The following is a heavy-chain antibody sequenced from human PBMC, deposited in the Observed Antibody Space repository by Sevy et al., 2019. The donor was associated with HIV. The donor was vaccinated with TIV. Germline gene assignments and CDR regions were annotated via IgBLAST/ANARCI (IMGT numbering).Heavy chain of an antibody. CDR2: IIPIFGTA. J-gene: IGHJ3*02. D-gene: IGHD7-27*01. CDR1: GGTFSSYA. Sequence: ASVKVSSKASGGTFSSYAISWVRQAPGQGLEWMGGIIPIFGTANYAQKFQGRVTITADESTSTAYMELSSLRSEDTAVYYCARDPGPGDAFDIWGQGTMVTISS. CDR3: ARDPGPGDAFDI. V-gene: IGHV1-69*13.